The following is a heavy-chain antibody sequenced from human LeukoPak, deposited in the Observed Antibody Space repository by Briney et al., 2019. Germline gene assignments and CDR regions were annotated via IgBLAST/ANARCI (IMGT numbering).Heavy chain of an antibody. J-gene: IGHJ4*02. D-gene: IGHD3-9*01. V-gene: IGHV3-7*03. CDR2: IEQDGGEE. CDR1: GFDCSRYW. CDR3: ARGRYVDCLFDY. Sequence: GGSLRLSCAASGFDCSRYWMTWVRQAPGKGLEWVANIEQDGGEEYYVDSVKGRFTISRDNAKNSLYLQMNSLRVEDTAVYYCARGRYVDCLFDYWGQGTLVTVSS.